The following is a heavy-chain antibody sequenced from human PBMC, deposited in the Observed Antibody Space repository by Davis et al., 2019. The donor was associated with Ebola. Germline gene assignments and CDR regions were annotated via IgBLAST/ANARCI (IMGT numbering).Heavy chain of an antibody. CDR3: MSLTGGS. CDR2: INRDGSTT. CDR1: GFTVSSNY. V-gene: IGHV3-74*01. D-gene: IGHD3-16*01. J-gene: IGHJ5*02. Sequence: GESLKISCAASGFTVSSNYMSWVRQGPGEGLVWVSDINRDGSTTKYADSVKGRFTISRDNAKNTLYLQMNSPRAEDTAVYYCMSLTGGSWGQGTLVTVSS.